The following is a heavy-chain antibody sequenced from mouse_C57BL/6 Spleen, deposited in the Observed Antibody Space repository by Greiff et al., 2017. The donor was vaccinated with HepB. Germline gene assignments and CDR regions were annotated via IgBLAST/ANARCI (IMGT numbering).Heavy chain of an antibody. CDR1: GFSLTSYG. Sequence: QVQLQQSGPGLVQPSQSLSITCTVSGFSLTSYGVHWVRQPPGKGLEWLGVIWSGGSTDYNAAFISRLSISKDNSKSQVFFKMNRLQADDTAIYYCAKNLITTVVAPYYYAMDYWGQGTSVTVSS. J-gene: IGHJ4*01. D-gene: IGHD1-1*01. V-gene: IGHV2-4*01. CDR2: IWSGGST. CDR3: AKNLITTVVAPYYYAMDY.